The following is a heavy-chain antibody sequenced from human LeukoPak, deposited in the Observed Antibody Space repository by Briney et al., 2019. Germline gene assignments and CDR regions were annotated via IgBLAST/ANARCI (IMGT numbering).Heavy chain of an antibody. CDR3: ARDDYSGPSGY. V-gene: IGHV3-66*01. J-gene: IGHJ4*02. Sequence: GGSLRLSCAASGFTFSNYWMSWVRQAPGKGLEWVSVIYSGGSIYYADAVKGRFTISRDSSRNTLYLQMNSLRAEDTAVYYCARDDYSGPSGYWGQGTLVTVSS. CDR2: IYSGGSI. CDR1: GFTFSNYW. D-gene: IGHD4-11*01.